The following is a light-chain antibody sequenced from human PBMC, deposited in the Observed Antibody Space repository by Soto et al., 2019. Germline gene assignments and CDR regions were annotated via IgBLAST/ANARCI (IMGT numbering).Light chain of an antibody. J-gene: IGKJ4*01. V-gene: IGKV3-11*01. CDR3: QQRSNWPPLT. CDR1: QSVSRS. CDR2: DAS. Sequence: IVLTQSPATLSLSPGQKATLSCRASQSVSRSLAWYQQKPGQPPRLLIYDASSRATGVPARFSGSGSGTDFTLTISSLEPEDFAVYYCQQRSNWPPLTFGGGTKVDIK.